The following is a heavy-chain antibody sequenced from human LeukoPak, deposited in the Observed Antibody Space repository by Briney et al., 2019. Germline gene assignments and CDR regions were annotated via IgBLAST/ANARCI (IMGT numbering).Heavy chain of an antibody. Sequence: ASVKVSCKTSGYTFSSYGISWARQAPGQGLEWMGWISGYNGNTNYAQKFQGRVTMTTDTSTSTAYMELRSLRSDDTAVYYCARDNYSSSWHFDYWGQGTLVIVSS. CDR3: ARDNYSSSWHFDY. J-gene: IGHJ4*02. CDR1: GYTFSSYG. V-gene: IGHV1-18*01. CDR2: ISGYNGNT. D-gene: IGHD6-13*01.